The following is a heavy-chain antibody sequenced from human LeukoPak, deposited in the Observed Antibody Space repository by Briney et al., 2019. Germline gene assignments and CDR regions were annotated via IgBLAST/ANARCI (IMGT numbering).Heavy chain of an antibody. V-gene: IGHV4-39*07. J-gene: IGHJ3*01. CDR1: DGSINTISDY. CDR2: VYYTGST. Sequence: PSETLPLTCSVSDGSINTISDYWGWVRQPPGKGLEWTGSVYYTGSTYYNAPFKSRVTISIDTSKNQFSLSLSAVTAADTAMYYCAREDAVSSDDAFDLWGQGTMVTVS. D-gene: IGHD6-19*01. CDR3: AREDAVSSDDAFDL.